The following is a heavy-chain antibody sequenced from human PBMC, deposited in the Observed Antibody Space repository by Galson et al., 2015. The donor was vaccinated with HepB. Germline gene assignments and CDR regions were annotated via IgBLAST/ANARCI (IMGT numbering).Heavy chain of an antibody. V-gene: IGHV3-21*03. Sequence: SLRLSCAASGFTFSNYNMNWVRQAPGKGLEWVSSIGDSRRSIYYADSVKGRFAISRDNAKNSLYLQMNSLRAEDTAVYFCVREGVGNGSHSCEAFDIWAQGTLATASS. CDR3: VREGVGNGSHSCEAFDI. CDR2: IGDSRRSI. D-gene: IGHD3-10*01. CDR1: GFTFSNYN. J-gene: IGHJ3*02.